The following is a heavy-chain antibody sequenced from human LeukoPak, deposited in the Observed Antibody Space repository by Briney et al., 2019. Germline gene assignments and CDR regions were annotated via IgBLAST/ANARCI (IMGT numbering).Heavy chain of an antibody. CDR2: ISAYNGNT. CDR1: GGTFTSYG. J-gene: IGHJ4*02. Sequence: ASVKVSCKASGGTFTSYGISWVRQAPGQGLEWMGWISAYNGNTNYAQKLQGRVTMTTDTSTSTAYMELRSLRSDDTAVYYCARDQRYCTNGVCYPATPFDYWGQGTLVTVSS. CDR3: ARDQRYCTNGVCYPATPFDY. D-gene: IGHD2-8*01. V-gene: IGHV1-18*01.